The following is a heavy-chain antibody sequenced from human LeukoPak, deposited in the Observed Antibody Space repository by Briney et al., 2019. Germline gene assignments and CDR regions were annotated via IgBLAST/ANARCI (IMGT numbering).Heavy chain of an antibody. CDR1: GGSISSYY. J-gene: IGHJ4*02. D-gene: IGHD4-17*01. V-gene: IGHV4-59*01. CDR2: IYYSGST. Sequence: SETLSLTCTVSGGSISSYYWSWIRQPPGKGLEWTGYIYYSGSTNYNPSLKSRVTISVDTSKNQFSLKLSSVTAADTAVYYCARADYGDYDFDCWGQGTLVTVSS. CDR3: ARADYGDYDFDC.